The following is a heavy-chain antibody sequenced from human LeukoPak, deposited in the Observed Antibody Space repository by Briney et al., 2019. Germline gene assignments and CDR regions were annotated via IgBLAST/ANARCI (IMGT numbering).Heavy chain of an antibody. CDR3: ARDGKVREDYVWGSYRHYYFDY. D-gene: IGHD3-16*02. CDR1: GFTFSSYS. V-gene: IGHV3-21*01. CDR2: ISSSSSYI. J-gene: IGHJ4*02. Sequence: GGSLRLSCAASGFTFSSYSMNWVRQAPGKGLEWVSSISSSSSYIYYADSVKGRFTISRDNAKNSLYLQMNSLRAEDTAVYYCARDGKVREDYVWGSYRHYYFDYWGQGTLVTVSS.